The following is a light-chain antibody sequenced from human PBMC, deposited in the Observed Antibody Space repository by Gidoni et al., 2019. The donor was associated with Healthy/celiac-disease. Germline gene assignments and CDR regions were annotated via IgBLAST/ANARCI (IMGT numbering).Light chain of an antibody. CDR3: QQYNSYPS. V-gene: IGKV1-5*03. CDR2: KAS. CDR1: QSISSW. J-gene: IGKJ2*01. Sequence: DIQMTQSPSTLSASVGDRVTITCRASQSISSWLAWYQQKPGKAPKLLIYKASSLERGVPSRVRGSGSGKEFPFNLSRLQPYDFATYYCQQYNSYPSFGQGTKLEIK.